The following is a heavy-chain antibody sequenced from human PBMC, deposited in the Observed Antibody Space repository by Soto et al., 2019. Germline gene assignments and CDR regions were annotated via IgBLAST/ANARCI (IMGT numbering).Heavy chain of an antibody. CDR1: GFTFSSYA. D-gene: IGHD6-13*01. CDR3: AKAPLSSSSVYYYYMDV. CDR2: ISGSGGST. Sequence: GGSLRLSCAASGFTFSSYAMSWVRQAPGKGLEWVSAISGSGGSTYYADSVKGRFTISRDNSKNTLYLPMNSLRAEDTAVYYCAKAPLSSSSVYYYYMDVWGKGTTVTVSS. J-gene: IGHJ6*03. V-gene: IGHV3-23*01.